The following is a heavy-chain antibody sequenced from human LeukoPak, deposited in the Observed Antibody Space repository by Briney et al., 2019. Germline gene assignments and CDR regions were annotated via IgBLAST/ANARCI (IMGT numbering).Heavy chain of an antibody. J-gene: IGHJ5*02. V-gene: IGHV4-59*01. D-gene: IGHD6-19*01. CDR3: ARGTAVAGT. CDR1: GGSISSYY. Sequence: PSETLSLTCTVSGGSISSYYWTWIRQPPGKGLEWIGNIYYSGSTNYNPSLKSRVTIPVDTSKNQFSLKLSSVTAADTAVYFCARGTAVAGTWGQGTLVTVSS. CDR2: IYYSGST.